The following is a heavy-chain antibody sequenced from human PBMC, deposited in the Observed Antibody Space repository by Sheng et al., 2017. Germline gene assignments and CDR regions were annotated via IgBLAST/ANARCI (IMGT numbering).Heavy chain of an antibody. J-gene: IGHJ6*02. D-gene: IGHD6-6*01. CDR3: ARTRLEYLSYYYYGMDV. CDR2: INHSGST. CDR1: GGSFSGYY. Sequence: QVQLQQWGAGLLKPSETLSLTCAVYGGSFSGYYWSWIRQPPGKGLEWIGEINHSGSTNYNPSLKSRVTILVDTSKNQFSLKLSSVTAADTAVYYCARTRLEYLSYYYYGMDVWGQGTTVTVSS. V-gene: IGHV4-34*01.